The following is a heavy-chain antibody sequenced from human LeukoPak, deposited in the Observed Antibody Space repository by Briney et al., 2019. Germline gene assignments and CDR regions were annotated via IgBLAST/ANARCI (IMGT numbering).Heavy chain of an antibody. CDR2: IYTSRST. J-gene: IGHJ5*02. Sequence: PSETLSLTCAVYGVSFSGYYWSWIRQPAGKGLEWIGRIYTSRSTNYNPSLKSRVTMSVDTSKNQFSLKLSSVTAADTAVYYCARGLIAAAGRNWFDPWGQGTLVTVSS. D-gene: IGHD6-13*01. V-gene: IGHV4-59*10. CDR3: ARGLIAAAGRNWFDP. CDR1: GVSFSGYY.